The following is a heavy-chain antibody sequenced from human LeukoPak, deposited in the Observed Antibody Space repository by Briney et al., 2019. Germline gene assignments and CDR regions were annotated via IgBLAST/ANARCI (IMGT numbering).Heavy chain of an antibody. CDR2: IYYSGNT. CDR3: ARVGSGSFDY. CDR1: GGSVNRGSYY. V-gene: IGHV4-61*01. D-gene: IGHD3-10*01. J-gene: IGHJ4*02. Sequence: SETLSLTCTVSGGSVNRGSYYWSWXRQPPXKGLEWIGYIYYSGNTNCNPSLKSRVTISIDTSKNQFSLKLTSVTAADTAVYYCARVGSGSFDYWGQGTLVTVSS.